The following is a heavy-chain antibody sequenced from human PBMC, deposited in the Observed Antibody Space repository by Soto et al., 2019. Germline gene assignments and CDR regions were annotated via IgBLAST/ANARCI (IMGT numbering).Heavy chain of an antibody. V-gene: IGHV3-33*01. J-gene: IGHJ4*02. Sequence: LRLSCAASGFTFSNYGMHWVRQAPGKGLEWVAGIWYDASNKYYADSVKGRFTISRDNSKNTLYLQMDGLRGEDTAVYYCARGLSSSLDYWGQGTLVTVSS. CDR1: GFTFSNYG. CDR2: IWYDASNK. CDR3: ARGLSSSLDY. D-gene: IGHD6-6*01.